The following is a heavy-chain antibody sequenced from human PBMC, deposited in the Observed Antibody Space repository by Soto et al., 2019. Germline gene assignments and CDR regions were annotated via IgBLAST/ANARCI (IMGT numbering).Heavy chain of an antibody. CDR2: FDPEDGET. V-gene: IGHV1-24*01. CDR1: GYTLTELS. J-gene: IGHJ4*02. Sequence: ASVKVSCKVSGYTLTELSMHCVRQAPGKGLEWMGGFDPEDGETIYAQKFQGRVTMTEDTSTDTAYMEVSSVRSEDTAVYYCAFMVRGVIAGDFDYWGQGTLVTVSS. D-gene: IGHD3-10*01. CDR3: AFMVRGVIAGDFDY.